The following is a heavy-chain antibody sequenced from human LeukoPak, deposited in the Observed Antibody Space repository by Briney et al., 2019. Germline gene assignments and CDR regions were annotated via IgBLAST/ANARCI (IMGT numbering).Heavy chain of an antibody. V-gene: IGHV3-7*01. J-gene: IGHJ4*02. D-gene: IGHD5-24*01. CDR1: GFTFSSYW. CDR3: VRSEMATIASDDY. CDR2: IKQDGSEK. Sequence: PGGSLRLSCAASGFTFSSYWMSWVRQAPGKGLEWVANIKQDGSEKYYVDSVKGRFTISRDNAKNSLYLQMNSLRAEDTAVYYCVRSEMATIASDDYWGQGTLVTVSS.